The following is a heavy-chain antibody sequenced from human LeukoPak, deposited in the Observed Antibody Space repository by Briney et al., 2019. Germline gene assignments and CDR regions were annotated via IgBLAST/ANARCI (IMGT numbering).Heavy chain of an antibody. V-gene: IGHV3-23*01. Sequence: PGGSLRLSCAASGFTFSSYGMSWVRQAPGKGLEWVSAISGSGGSTYYADSVKGRFTISRDNSKNTLYLQMNSLRAEDTAVYYCALDYGDYGDGPFDYWGQGTLVTVSS. CDR3: ALDYGDYGDGPFDY. D-gene: IGHD4-17*01. CDR2: ISGSGGST. J-gene: IGHJ4*02. CDR1: GFTFSSYG.